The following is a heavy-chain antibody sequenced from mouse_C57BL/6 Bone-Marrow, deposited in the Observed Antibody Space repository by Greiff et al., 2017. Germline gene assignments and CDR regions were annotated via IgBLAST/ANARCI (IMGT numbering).Heavy chain of an antibody. V-gene: IGHV5-17*01. CDR1: GFTFSDYG. Sequence: EVNLVESGAGFVKPGASLKLSCAASGFTFSDYGMHWVRQAPEKGLEWVAYISSGSSNNYYADTVKGRFTISRDTAKNTLFLQMTSLRAEDTAMYYCAKTTGPWGQGTSVTVAS. J-gene: IGHJ4*01. CDR3: AKTTGP. D-gene: IGHD1-1*01. CDR2: ISSGSSNN.